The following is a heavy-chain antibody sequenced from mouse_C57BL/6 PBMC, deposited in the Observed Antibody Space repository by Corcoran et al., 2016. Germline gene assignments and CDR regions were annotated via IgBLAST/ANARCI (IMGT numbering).Heavy chain of an antibody. Sequence: QIQLVQSGPELQKPGATVKLSCKASGYTFTTYGMSWVKQAPGKGLKRMGWINTYSGVPTYADDFKGRFAFSLETSASTAYLQINNLKNEDTATYFCAKLADYWGQGTTLTVSS. D-gene: IGHD6-1*01. CDR1: GYTFTTYG. CDR3: AKLADY. J-gene: IGHJ2*01. CDR2: INTYSGVP. V-gene: IGHV9-3*01.